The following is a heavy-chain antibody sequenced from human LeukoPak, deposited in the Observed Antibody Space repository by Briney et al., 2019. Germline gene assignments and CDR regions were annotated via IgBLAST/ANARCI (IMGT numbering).Heavy chain of an antibody. D-gene: IGHD6-19*01. J-gene: IGHJ5*02. CDR1: GYTFTSYD. CDR3: ARGIVAVAGSWFDP. V-gene: IGHV1-8*01. Sequence: ASVKVSCKASGYTFTSYDINWVRQATGQGLEWMGWMNPNSGNTGYAQKFQGRVTMTRNTSISTAYVELSSLRSEDTAVYYCARGIVAVAGSWFDPWGQGTLVTVSS. CDR2: MNPNSGNT.